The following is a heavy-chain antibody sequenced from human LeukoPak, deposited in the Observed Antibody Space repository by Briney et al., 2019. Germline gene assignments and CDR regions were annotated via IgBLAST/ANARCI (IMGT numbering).Heavy chain of an antibody. Sequence: PGGSLTLTCTLSGFSVTNTLIDWVRQAPGKGPEWVALIYIDARTVYADSVKGRFTISRDNSKNMVYLQMNSLRPEDSALYYCVRDRAGTQSWVEFDLWGQGTLVTVSS. J-gene: IGHJ5*02. D-gene: IGHD3-10*01. V-gene: IGHV3-66*02. CDR3: VRDRAGTQSWVEFDL. CDR1: GFSVTNTL. CDR2: IYIDART.